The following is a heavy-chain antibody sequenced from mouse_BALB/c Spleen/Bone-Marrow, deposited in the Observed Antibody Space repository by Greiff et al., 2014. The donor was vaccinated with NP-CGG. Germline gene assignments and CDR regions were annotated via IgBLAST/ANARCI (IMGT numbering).Heavy chain of an antibody. V-gene: IGHV1-7*01. J-gene: IGHJ3*01. Sequence: VQLQQSGAELAKPGASVKMSCKASGYSFTNYWMHWVKQRPGQGLEWIGYISPSTGYSEYNQKFKDKATLTADKSSNIAYMQLSSLTSEDSAVYYCARHGNYPLFAYWGQGTLVTVSA. CDR3: ARHGNYPLFAY. D-gene: IGHD2-1*01. CDR2: ISPSTGYS. CDR1: GYSFTNYW.